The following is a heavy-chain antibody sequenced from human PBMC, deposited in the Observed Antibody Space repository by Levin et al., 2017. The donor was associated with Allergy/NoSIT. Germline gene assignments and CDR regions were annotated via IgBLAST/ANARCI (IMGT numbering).Heavy chain of an antibody. CDR2: IGPDGTLT. CDR1: GFTFSTSW. V-gene: IGHV3-7*04. D-gene: IGHD4-17*01. CDR3: ARDPHYGAIDY. J-gene: IGHJ4*02. Sequence: HPGGSLRLSCAASGFTFSTSWMTWVRQAPGEGLEWVAKIGPDGTLTDYVDSVKGRFTISRDNVKNFLSLQMNSLRVEDTAVYYCARDPHYGAIDYWGQGILVTVSS.